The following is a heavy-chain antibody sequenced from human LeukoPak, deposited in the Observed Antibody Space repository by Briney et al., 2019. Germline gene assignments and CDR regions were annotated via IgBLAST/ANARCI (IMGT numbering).Heavy chain of an antibody. V-gene: IGHV3-64*01. Sequence: GGSLRLSCAVSGFTFSSYAMHWVRQAPGKGLEYVSAISSNGGSTYYANSVKGRFTISRDNSKNTLYLQMGSLRAEDMAVYYCARVVWGKTVAGTLRYFDYWGQGTLVTVSS. J-gene: IGHJ4*02. CDR1: GFTFSSYA. CDR3: ARVVWGKTVAGTLRYFDY. D-gene: IGHD6-19*01. CDR2: ISSNGGST.